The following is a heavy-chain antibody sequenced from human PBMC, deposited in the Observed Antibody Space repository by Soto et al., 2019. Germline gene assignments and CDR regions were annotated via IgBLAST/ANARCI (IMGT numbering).Heavy chain of an antibody. J-gene: IGHJ6*02. D-gene: IGHD2-15*01. CDR1: GYTFTGYY. CDR3: ARGEDVGYCSGGSCKNYYYGMDV. Sequence: ASVKVSCKASGYTFTGYYIHWVRQAPGQGLEWMGWINPNSGGTNYAQKYQGWVTMTRDTSISTAYMELSRLRSDDTAVYYCARGEDVGYCSGGSCKNYYYGMDVWGQGTTVTVSS. CDR2: INPNSGGT. V-gene: IGHV1-2*04.